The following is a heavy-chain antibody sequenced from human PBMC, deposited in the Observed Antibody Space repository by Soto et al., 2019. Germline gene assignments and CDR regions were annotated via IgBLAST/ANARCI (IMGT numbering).Heavy chain of an antibody. Sequence: GGSLRLSCAASGFTFSSYVMSWVRQAPGKGLEWVSAISGSGGSTYYADSVKGRFTISRDNSKNTLYLQMNSLRAEDTAVYYCATRVSNGDRDYWGQGTLVTVSS. CDR2: ISGSGGST. V-gene: IGHV3-23*01. CDR1: GFTFSSYV. CDR3: ATRVSNGDRDY. J-gene: IGHJ4*02. D-gene: IGHD4-17*01.